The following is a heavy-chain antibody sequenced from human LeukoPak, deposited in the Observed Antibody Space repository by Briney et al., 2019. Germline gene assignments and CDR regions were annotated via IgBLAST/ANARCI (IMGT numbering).Heavy chain of an antibody. Sequence: GGSLRLSCAASGFTFDDYAMHWVRQAPGKGLEWVSGITWKSGTIGYADSVKGRFTISRDNARNFLYLQMNSLRAEDTALYYCAKGFIAVAGRPLMDYGGQGTLVTVSS. CDR2: ITWKSGTI. CDR3: AKGFIAVAGRPLMDY. CDR1: GFTFDDYA. D-gene: IGHD6-19*01. V-gene: IGHV3-9*01. J-gene: IGHJ4*02.